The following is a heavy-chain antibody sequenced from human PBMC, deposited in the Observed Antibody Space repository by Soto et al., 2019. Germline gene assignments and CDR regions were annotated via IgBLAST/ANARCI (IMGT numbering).Heavy chain of an antibody. D-gene: IGHD6-19*01. V-gene: IGHV4-59*01. Sequence: QVQLQESGPGLVKPSETLSLTCTVSGGSISSYYWSWIRQPPGKGLEWIGYIYYSGSTNYNPSLKSRVTISVDTSKNQCSLKLSSVTAADTAVYYCARQQWLVLNAFDIWGQGTMVTVSS. CDR3: ARQQWLVLNAFDI. CDR1: GGSISSYY. CDR2: IYYSGST. J-gene: IGHJ3*02.